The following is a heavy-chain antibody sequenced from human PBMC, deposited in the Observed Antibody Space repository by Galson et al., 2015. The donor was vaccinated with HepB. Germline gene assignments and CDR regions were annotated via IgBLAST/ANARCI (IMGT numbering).Heavy chain of an antibody. CDR1: GFTFSNYA. CDR2: ISGSGGGT. J-gene: IGHJ4*02. V-gene: IGHV3-23*01. Sequence: SLRLSCAASGFTFSNYAMSWVRQAPGKGLEWVSGISGSGGGTYYADSVKGRFTISRDNSKNTLYLQMHSLRAEDTALYYCAKEDGQWLVPVDYWGQGTLVTVSS. D-gene: IGHD6-19*01. CDR3: AKEDGQWLVPVDY.